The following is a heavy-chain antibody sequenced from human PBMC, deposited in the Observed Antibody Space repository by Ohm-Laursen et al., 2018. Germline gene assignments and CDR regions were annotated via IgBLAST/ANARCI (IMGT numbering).Heavy chain of an antibody. CDR2: IYNGGST. Sequence: SLRLSCSASGFTVSSHHMSWVRQAPGKGLEWVSIIYNGGSTYYADSVKGRFTISRDNSKNTLYLQMNSLRAEDTAVYYCARGGALDIWGQGAMVTVSS. CDR1: GFTVSSHH. J-gene: IGHJ3*02. D-gene: IGHD3-16*01. V-gene: IGHV3-53*01. CDR3: ARGGALDI.